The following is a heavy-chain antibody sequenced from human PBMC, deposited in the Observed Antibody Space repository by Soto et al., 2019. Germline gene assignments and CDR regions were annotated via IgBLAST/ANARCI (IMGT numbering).Heavy chain of an antibody. CDR1: GFTFSDEY. Sequence: LRLSCSASGFTFSDEYMSWVRQVPWKGLEWVSGISGGGGYIFYADSVQGRFSISRDNPKNSLFLEMNSLRVEDTAVYYCARDSDCHSTSCFFPPHVWGQGTTVTVSS. CDR2: ISGGGGYI. CDR3: ARDSDCHSTSCFFPPHV. D-gene: IGHD2-2*01. J-gene: IGHJ6*02. V-gene: IGHV3-11*04.